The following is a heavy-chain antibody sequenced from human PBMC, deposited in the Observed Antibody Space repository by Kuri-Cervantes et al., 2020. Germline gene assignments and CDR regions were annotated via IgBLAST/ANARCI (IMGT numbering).Heavy chain of an antibody. CDR2: VYYSGST. J-gene: IGHJ4*02. CDR1: GGSISSSVYY. D-gene: IGHD2-15*01. CDR3: ARGVEGFLDYFNY. V-gene: IGHV4-39*07. Sequence: GSLRLSCTVSGGSISSSVYYWGWIRQPPGKGLEWIGNVYYSGSTYYNPSLKSRVTISVDTSKNQFSLKLSSVTAADTAVYYCARGVEGFLDYFNYWGQGTLVTVSS.